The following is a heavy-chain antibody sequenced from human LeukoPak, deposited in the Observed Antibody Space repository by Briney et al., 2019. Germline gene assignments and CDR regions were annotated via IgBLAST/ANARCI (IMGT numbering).Heavy chain of an antibody. V-gene: IGHV3-30*04. D-gene: IGHD3-10*01. CDR2: ISYDGRNR. CDR1: GFIFSSYA. Sequence: GGSLRLSCAASGFIFSSYAIHWVRQAPGKGLEWVTVISYDGRNRYYADSVKGRFTISRDNSKNTLYLQMNSLRAEDTAVYYCARSHITLVRRTTGFDPWGQGTLVTVSS. CDR3: ARSHITLVRRTTGFDP. J-gene: IGHJ5*02.